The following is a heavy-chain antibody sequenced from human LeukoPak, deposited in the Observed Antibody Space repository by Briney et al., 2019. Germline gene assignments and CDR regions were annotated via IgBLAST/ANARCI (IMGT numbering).Heavy chain of an antibody. J-gene: IGHJ6*02. Sequence: ASVKVSCKASGGTFSSYAISWVRQAPGQGLEWMGGIIPIFGTANYAQKFQGRVTITADESTSTGYMELSSLRSEDTAVYYCARGGFGELLTNYYYYYGMDVWGQGTTVTVSS. CDR1: GGTFSSYA. CDR3: ARGGFGELLTNYYYYYGMDV. CDR2: IIPIFGTA. V-gene: IGHV1-69*13. D-gene: IGHD3-10*01.